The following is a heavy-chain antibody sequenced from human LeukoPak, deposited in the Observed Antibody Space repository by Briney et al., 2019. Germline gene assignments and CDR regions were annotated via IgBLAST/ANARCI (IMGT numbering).Heavy chain of an antibody. CDR2: INPNSGGT. CDR1: GYTFTGYY. J-gene: IGHJ6*03. V-gene: IGHV1-2*02. CDR3: ARDRVEGGSYYTAYYYYMDV. D-gene: IGHD1-26*01. Sequence: ASVKVSCKASGYTFTGYYMHWVRQAPGQGLEWMGWINPNSGGTNYAQKFQGRVTMTRDTSISTAYMELSRLRSDDTAVYYCARDRVEGGSYYTAYYYYMDVWGKGTTVTVSS.